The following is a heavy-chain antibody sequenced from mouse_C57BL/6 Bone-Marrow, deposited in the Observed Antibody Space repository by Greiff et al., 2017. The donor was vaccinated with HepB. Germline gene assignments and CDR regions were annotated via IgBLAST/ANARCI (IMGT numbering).Heavy chain of an antibody. J-gene: IGHJ4*01. D-gene: IGHD2-3*01. Sequence: EVHLVESGAELVRPGASVKLSCTASGFNIKDDYMHWVKQRPEQGLEWIGWIDPENGDTEYASKFQGKATITADTSSNPASLQLSILTSVDAAVSYCSSYDGYYSYYYAMDYWGQGTSVTVSS. CDR2: IDPENGDT. CDR1: GFNIKDDY. V-gene: IGHV14-4*01. CDR3: SSYDGYYSYYYAMDY.